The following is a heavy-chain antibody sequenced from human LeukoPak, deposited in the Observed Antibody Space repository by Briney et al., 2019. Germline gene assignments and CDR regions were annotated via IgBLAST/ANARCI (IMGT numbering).Heavy chain of an antibody. J-gene: IGHJ3*02. Sequence: PSETLSLTCAVSGGSISSSGYSWTWIRQPRGKGLEWIGYIYHSGSTYYNPSLKSRVTISVDRSKNQFSLKLSSVTAADTAVYYCARETAVAGSDAFDIWGQGTMVTVSS. D-gene: IGHD6-19*01. CDR1: GGSISSSGYS. CDR2: IYHSGST. V-gene: IGHV4-30-2*01. CDR3: ARETAVAGSDAFDI.